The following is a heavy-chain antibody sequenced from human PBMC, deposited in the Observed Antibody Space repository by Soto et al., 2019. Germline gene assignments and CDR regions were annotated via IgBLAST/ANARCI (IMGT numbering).Heavy chain of an antibody. J-gene: IGHJ4*02. CDR1: GYAFTTYG. CDR3: ARGRYGDY. D-gene: IGHD1-1*01. V-gene: IGHV1-18*01. Sequence: QVHLVQSGAEVKKPGASVKVSCKGSGYAFTTYGITWVRQAPGQGLEWMGWISAHNGNTNYAQKLQGRASVTRATSTSTADMELRSLGSDDTAVYYCARGRYGDYWGQGALVTVSS. CDR2: ISAHNGNT.